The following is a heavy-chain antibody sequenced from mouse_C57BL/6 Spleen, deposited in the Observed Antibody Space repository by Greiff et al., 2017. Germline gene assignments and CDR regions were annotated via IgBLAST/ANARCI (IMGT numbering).Heavy chain of an antibody. CDR3: ARDDYDGGDYYAMDY. J-gene: IGHJ4*01. CDR2: INPNNGGT. V-gene: IGHV1-26*01. Sequence: EVQLQQPGPELVKPGASVKISCKASGYTFTDYYMNWVKQSHGKSLEWIGDINPNNGGTSYNQKFKGKATLTVDKSSSTAYMELRSLTSADSAVYYVARDDYDGGDYYAMDYGGQGTSVTVSS. D-gene: IGHD2-4*01. CDR1: GYTFTDYY.